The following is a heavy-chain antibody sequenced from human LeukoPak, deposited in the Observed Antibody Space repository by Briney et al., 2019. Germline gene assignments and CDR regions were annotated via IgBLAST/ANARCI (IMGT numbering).Heavy chain of an antibody. J-gene: IGHJ4*02. CDR1: GFTVSSNY. CDR2: IYSGGST. D-gene: IGHD5-24*01. Sequence: PGGSLRLSCAASGFTVSSNYLTWVRRAPGKGLEWVSVIYSGGSTYYADSVKGRFTISRDNSKNTLYLQMNSLRAEDTAVYYCARRGDGYNLYYFDYWGQGTLVTVSS. CDR3: ARRGDGYNLYYFDY. V-gene: IGHV3-53*01.